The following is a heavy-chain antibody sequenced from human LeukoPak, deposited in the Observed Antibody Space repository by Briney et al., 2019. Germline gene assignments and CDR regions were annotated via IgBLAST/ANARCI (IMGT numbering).Heavy chain of an antibody. V-gene: IGHV4-39*07. D-gene: IGHD3-16*01. CDR2: INHSGST. CDR1: GGSISSGSYY. J-gene: IGHJ6*03. CDR3: ARPVWGYYYMDV. Sequence: SETLSLTCTVSGGSISSGSYYWSWIRQPPGKGLEWIGEINHSGSTNYNPSLKSRVTISVDTSKNQFSLKLSSVTAADTAVYYCARPVWGYYYMDVWGKGTTVTISS.